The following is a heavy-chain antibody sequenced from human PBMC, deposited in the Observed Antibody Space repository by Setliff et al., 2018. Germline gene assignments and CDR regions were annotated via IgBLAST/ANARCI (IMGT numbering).Heavy chain of an antibody. CDR3: ARHLLVQGTYHFDY. CDR1: GGSISSGSYY. Sequence: PSETLSLTCSVSGGSISSGSYYWGWIRQSPGKGLEWIGSMYYSGSTYYNPSLKGRVTLSVDTTKNQFSLKLTSMTAADTALYFCARHLLVQGTYHFDYWGQGSPVTVSS. D-gene: IGHD3-10*01. V-gene: IGHV4-39*01. CDR2: MYYSGST. J-gene: IGHJ4*02.